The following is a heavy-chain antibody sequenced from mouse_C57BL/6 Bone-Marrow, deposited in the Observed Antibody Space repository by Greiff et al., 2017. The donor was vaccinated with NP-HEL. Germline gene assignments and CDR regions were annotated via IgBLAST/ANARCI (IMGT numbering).Heavy chain of an antibody. V-gene: IGHV5-6*01. Sequence: EVMLVESVGDLVKPGGSLKLSCAASGFTFSSYGMSWVRQTPDKRLEWVATISSGGGYTYYPDSVKGRATISRDTASNTLYLQMSSLTSEDTAMYYCASSYDDDYAWGAYWGQGTRVTVSA. CDR1: GFTFSSYG. J-gene: IGHJ3*01. CDR3: ASSYDDDYAWGAY. D-gene: IGHD2-4*01. CDR2: ISSGGGYT.